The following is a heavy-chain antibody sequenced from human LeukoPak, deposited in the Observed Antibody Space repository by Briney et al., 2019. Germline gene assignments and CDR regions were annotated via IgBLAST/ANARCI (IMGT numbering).Heavy chain of an antibody. Sequence: GGSLRLSCTASGFTFSSYAMHWVRQAPGKGLEWVSVIYSGGSTYYADSVKGRFTISRDNSKNTLYLQMNSLRAEDTAVYYCASPGIAVAAQFDYWGQGTLVTVSS. J-gene: IGHJ4*02. CDR1: GFTFSSYA. CDR2: IYSGGST. CDR3: ASPGIAVAAQFDY. V-gene: IGHV3-53*01. D-gene: IGHD6-19*01.